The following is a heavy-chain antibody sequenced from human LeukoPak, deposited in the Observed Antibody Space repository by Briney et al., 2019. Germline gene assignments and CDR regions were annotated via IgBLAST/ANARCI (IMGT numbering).Heavy chain of an antibody. Sequence: GGALRLSCAPSGFTFISYAMSWVRQAPGKGLGWVSAVSRSGGSPNYADSVKGRFPISRDSSKKTLYLQMNSLRDEDTAVYYRAKSDCRDITCYVLDYWGQGTLVTVSS. J-gene: IGHJ4*02. CDR2: VSRSGGSP. CDR1: GFTFISYA. V-gene: IGHV3-23*01. CDR3: AKSDCRDITCYVLDY. D-gene: IGHD2-2*01.